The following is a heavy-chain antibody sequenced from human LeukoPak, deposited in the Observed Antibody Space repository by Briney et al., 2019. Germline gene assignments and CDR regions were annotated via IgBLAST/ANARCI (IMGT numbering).Heavy chain of an antibody. Sequence: PGGSLRLSCAASGFTVSSNYMSWVRQAPGKGLEWVSVIYSGGSTYYADSVKGRFTISRDKSNNTLDLQMNSLRAEVMAVYYCARDAMNWGQGTLVTVSS. CDR2: IYSGGST. J-gene: IGHJ4*02. CDR1: GFTVSSNY. CDR3: ARDAMN. V-gene: IGHV3-53*01. D-gene: IGHD2-2*01.